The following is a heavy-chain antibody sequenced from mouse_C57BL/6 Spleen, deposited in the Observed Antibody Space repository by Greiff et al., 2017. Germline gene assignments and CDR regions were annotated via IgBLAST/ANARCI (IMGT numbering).Heavy chain of an antibody. D-gene: IGHD2-1*01. CDR2: ISSGGSYT. J-gene: IGHJ2*01. CDR3: ERGGLLWDY. V-gene: IGHV5-6*01. CDR1: GFTFSSYG. Sequence: VQLQESGGDLVKPGGSLKLSCAASGFTFSSYGMSWVRQTPDKRLEWVATISSGGSYTYYPDSVKGRFTISRDTAKDTLYLQMSSLKSEDTSRYYCERGGLLWDYWGQGTTLTVSS.